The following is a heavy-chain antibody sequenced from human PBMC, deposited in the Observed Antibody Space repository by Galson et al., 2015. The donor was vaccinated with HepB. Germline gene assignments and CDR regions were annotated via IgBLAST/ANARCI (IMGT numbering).Heavy chain of an antibody. CDR3: ARCGGRSFGYRYFDS. Sequence: LSLTCAVYGGPLRGYYWSWIRQSPGKGPEWIGQIDHSGDTNYNPSLESRVSISVDTSKNQYSLKVNSVTAADTGLYYCARCGGRSFGYRYFDSWGQGTPVTVSS. V-gene: IGHV4-34*01. J-gene: IGHJ4*02. D-gene: IGHD5-18*01. CDR2: IDHSGDT. CDR1: GGPLRGYY.